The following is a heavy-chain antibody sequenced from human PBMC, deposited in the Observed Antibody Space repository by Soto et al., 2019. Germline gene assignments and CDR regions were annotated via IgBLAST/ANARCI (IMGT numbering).Heavy chain of an antibody. V-gene: IGHV6-1*01. D-gene: IGHD6-13*01. J-gene: IGHJ6*02. CDR1: VDIVSSNSAA. CDR2: TYYRSKWYN. CDR3: ARGRYSSSWYRNYYSGMDV. Sequence: PSQTLALSCAISVDIVSSNSAAGNCIRQSPSRGLEWLGRTYYRSKWYNDYAVSVKSRITINPDTSKNQFSLQLNSVTPEDTAVYYCARGRYSSSWYRNYYSGMDVWGQGTTVTVSS.